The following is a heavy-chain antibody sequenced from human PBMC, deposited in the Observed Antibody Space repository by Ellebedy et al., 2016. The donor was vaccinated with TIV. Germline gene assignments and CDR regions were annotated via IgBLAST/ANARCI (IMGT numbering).Heavy chain of an antibody. CDR1: GFSFSTSA. D-gene: IGHD3-9*01. Sequence: GGSLRLSXATSGFSFSTSATHWVRQAPGKGLQWVAVLSYDGSNEYYGDSVKGRFTISRDISKNTLYLHMNSLRPDDTAVYYCARDGVLTGAFDLWGQGTMLTVSS. CDR2: LSYDGSNE. CDR3: ARDGVLTGAFDL. V-gene: IGHV3-30-3*01. J-gene: IGHJ3*01.